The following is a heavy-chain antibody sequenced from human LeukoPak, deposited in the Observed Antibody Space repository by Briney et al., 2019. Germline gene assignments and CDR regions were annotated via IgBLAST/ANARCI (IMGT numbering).Heavy chain of an antibody. Sequence: SETLSLTCTVSGGSISSYYWSWIRQPPGKGLEWIGYIYYSGSTNYNPSLKSRVTISVDTSKNQFSLKLSSVTAADTAVYYCARGFPWSSGLGWFGELLEGVWFDPWGQGTLVTVSS. CDR1: GGSISSYY. CDR2: IYYSGST. J-gene: IGHJ5*02. V-gene: IGHV4-59*01. D-gene: IGHD3-10*01. CDR3: ARGFPWSSGLGWFGELLEGVWFDP.